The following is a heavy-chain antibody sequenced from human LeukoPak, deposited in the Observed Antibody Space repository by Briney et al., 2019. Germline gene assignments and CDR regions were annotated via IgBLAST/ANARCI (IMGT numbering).Heavy chain of an antibody. CDR1: GGSFSGYY. CDR2: INHSGST. D-gene: IGHD5-18*01. CDR3: ARESGMGDYVDY. Sequence: PSETLSLTCAVYGGSFSGYYWNWIRQPPGKGLEWIGEINHSGSTNYNPSLKSRVTISVDTSKNQFSLKLSSVTAADTAVYYCARESGMGDYVDYWGQGTLVTVSS. J-gene: IGHJ4*02. V-gene: IGHV4-34*01.